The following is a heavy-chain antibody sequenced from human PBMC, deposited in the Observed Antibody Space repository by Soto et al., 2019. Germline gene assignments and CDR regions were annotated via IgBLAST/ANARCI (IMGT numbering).Heavy chain of an antibody. J-gene: IGHJ4*02. V-gene: IGHV1-18*01. CDR1: GHTFTSYG. CDR3: ARFFLFRSSWSLDAHY. CDR2: ISAYNGNT. Sequence: GASVKVSCKASGHTFTSYGISWVRQAPGQGLEWMGWISAYNGNTNYAQKLQGRVTMTTDTSTSTAYMELRSLRSDDKAVYYCARFFLFRSSWSLDAHYWGQGTLVTVSS. D-gene: IGHD6-13*01.